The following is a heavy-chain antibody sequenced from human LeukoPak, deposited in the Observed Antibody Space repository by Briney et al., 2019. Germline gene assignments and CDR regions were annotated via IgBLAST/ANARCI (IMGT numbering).Heavy chain of an antibody. CDR3: AGESSYYCDSSGYGY. D-gene: IGHD3-22*01. Sequence: SQTLSLTCTVSGGSISSGSYYWSWIRQPAGKGLEWIGRIYTSGSTNYNPSLKSRVTISVDTSKNQFSLKLSSVTAADTAVYYCAGESSYYCDSSGYGYWGQGTLVTVSS. CDR2: IYTSGST. CDR1: GGSISSGSYY. J-gene: IGHJ4*02. V-gene: IGHV4-61*02.